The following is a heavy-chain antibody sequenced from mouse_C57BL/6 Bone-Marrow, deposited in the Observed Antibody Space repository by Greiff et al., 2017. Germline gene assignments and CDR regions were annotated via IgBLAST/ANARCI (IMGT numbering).Heavy chain of an antibody. CDR3: ARHLGAMDY. D-gene: IGHD3-3*01. Sequence: EVKLMESGGDLVKPGGSLKLSCAASGFTFSSYGMSWVRQTPDKRLEWVATISSGGSYTYYPDSVKGRFIISRDNAKNTLYLQMGSLKSEDTAMYYCARHLGAMDYWGQGTSVTVSS. V-gene: IGHV5-6*01. CDR2: ISSGGSYT. J-gene: IGHJ4*01. CDR1: GFTFSSYG.